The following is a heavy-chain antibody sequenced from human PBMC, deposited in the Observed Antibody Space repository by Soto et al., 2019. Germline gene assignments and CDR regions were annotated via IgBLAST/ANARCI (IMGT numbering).Heavy chain of an antibody. D-gene: IGHD3-22*01. CDR3: ARAPTYYYDSSGTRPVGVYYYGMDV. V-gene: IGHV3-33*01. J-gene: IGHJ6*02. CDR1: GFTFSSYG. CDR2: IWYDGSNK. Sequence: PGGSLRLSCAASGFTFSSYGMHWVRQAPGKGLEWVAVIWYDGSNKYYADSVKGRFTISRDNSKNTLYLQMNSLRAEDTAVYYCARAPTYYYDSSGTRPVGVYYYGMDVWGQGTTVTVPS.